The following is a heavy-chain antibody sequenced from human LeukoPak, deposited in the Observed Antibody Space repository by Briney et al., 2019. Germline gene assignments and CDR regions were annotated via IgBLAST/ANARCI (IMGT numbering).Heavy chain of an antibody. CDR3: AKDFGSSGSYDY. CDR1: GFTFSSYA. Sequence: AGGSLRLSCAASGFTFSSYAMSWVRQAPGKGLEWVSAISGSGGSTYYADSVKGRFAISRDNSKNTLYLQMNSLRAEDTAVYYCAKDFGSSGSYDYWGQGTLVTVSS. CDR2: ISGSGGST. J-gene: IGHJ4*02. V-gene: IGHV3-23*01. D-gene: IGHD1-26*01.